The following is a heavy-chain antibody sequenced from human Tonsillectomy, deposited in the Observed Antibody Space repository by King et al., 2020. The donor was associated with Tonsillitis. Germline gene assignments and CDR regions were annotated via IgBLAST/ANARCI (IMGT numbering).Heavy chain of an antibody. J-gene: IGHJ4*02. CDR3: AKLPHSSGWSSPFDY. D-gene: IGHD6-19*01. V-gene: IGHV3-23*04. Sequence: VQLVKSGGGLVQPGGSLRLSCAASGFTFSSYAMGWVRQAPGKGLEWVSTISGSSYSTYYPDSVKGRFTISRDNSNHTLYLQTHSLGPEDTALYYCAKLPHSSGWSSPFDYWGQGTLVTVAS. CDR2: ISGSSYST. CDR1: GFTFSSYA.